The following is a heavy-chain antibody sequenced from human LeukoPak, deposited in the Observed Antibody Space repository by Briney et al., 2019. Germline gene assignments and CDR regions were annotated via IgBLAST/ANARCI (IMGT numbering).Heavy chain of an antibody. Sequence: ASVKVSCKASGYTFTSYGISWVRQAPGQGLEWMGWISAYNGNTNYAQKLQGRVTMTTDTSTSTAYTELRSLRSDDTAVYYCARAYGIYCSSTGCSYNWFDPWGQGTLVTVSS. J-gene: IGHJ5*02. CDR1: GYTFTSYG. V-gene: IGHV1-18*01. D-gene: IGHD2-2*01. CDR3: ARAYGIYCSSTGCSYNWFDP. CDR2: ISAYNGNT.